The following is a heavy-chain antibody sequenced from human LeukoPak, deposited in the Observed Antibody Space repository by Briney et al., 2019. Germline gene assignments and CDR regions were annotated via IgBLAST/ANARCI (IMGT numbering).Heavy chain of an antibody. CDR3: ARDGLGSPSSGWVY. D-gene: IGHD6-19*01. Sequence: SETLSLTCTVSGGSISSSSYYWGWIRQPPGKGLEWIGSIYYSGSTYYNPSLKSRVTISVDTSKNQFSLKLSSVTAADTAVYYCARDGLGSPSSGWVYWGQGTLVTVSS. J-gene: IGHJ4*02. CDR1: GGSISSSSYY. V-gene: IGHV4-39*07. CDR2: IYYSGST.